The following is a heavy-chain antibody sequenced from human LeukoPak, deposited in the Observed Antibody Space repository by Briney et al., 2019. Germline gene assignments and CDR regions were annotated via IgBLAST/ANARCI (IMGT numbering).Heavy chain of an antibody. CDR1: GGSISSSSYY. J-gene: IGHJ5*02. CDR2: IYTSGST. Sequence: PSETLSLTCTVSGGSISSSSYYWSWIRQPAGKGLEWIGRIYTSGSTNYNPSLKSRVTMSVDTSKNQFSLKLSSVTAADTAVYYCARDGSYQLPYHGWFDPWGQGTLVTVSS. CDR3: ARDGSYQLPYHGWFDP. V-gene: IGHV4-61*02. D-gene: IGHD2-2*01.